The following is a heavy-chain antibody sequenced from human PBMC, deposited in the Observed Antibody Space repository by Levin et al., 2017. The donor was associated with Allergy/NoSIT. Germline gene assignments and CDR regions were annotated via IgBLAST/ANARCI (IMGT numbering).Heavy chain of an antibody. CDR2: MSSEGNNE. CDR1: GFTFRIYG. CDR3: AKGGDMDV. Sequence: TGGSLRLSCVASGFTFRIYGMHWVRQAPGKGLEWVAIMSSEGNNEYYAESVKGRFTISRDNSKNTLNLQMNSLRVDDSAVYYCAKGGDMDVWGQGTAVTVSS. J-gene: IGHJ6*02. D-gene: IGHD2-21*01. V-gene: IGHV3-30*18.